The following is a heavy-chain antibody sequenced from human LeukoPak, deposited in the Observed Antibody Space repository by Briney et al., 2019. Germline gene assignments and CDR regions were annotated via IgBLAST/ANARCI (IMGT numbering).Heavy chain of an antibody. CDR2: INPNSGGT. J-gene: IGHJ4*02. CDR1: GYTFSNYG. D-gene: IGHD3-16*01. CDR3: ARGEYSNGYPYRLDS. V-gene: IGHV1-2*02. Sequence: ASVKVSCKASGYTFSNYGISWVRQAPGQGLEWMGWINPNSGGTKYAQKFQGRVTMTRDTSISTAYMELNRLRSDDTAMYYCARGEYSNGYPYRLDSWGQGTLVTVSS.